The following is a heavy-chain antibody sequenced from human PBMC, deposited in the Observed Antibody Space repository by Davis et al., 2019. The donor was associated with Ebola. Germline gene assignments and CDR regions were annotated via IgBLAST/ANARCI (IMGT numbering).Heavy chain of an antibody. CDR2: IIPIFGTA. CDR3: ARALPQGLFSNWFDP. J-gene: IGHJ5*02. Sequence: SVKVSCKASGGTFSSYAISWVRQAPGQGLEWMGGIIPIFGTANYAQKFQGRVTITADKSTSTAYMELSSLRSEDTAVYYCARALPQGLFSNWFDPWGQGTLVTVSS. CDR1: GGTFSSYA. V-gene: IGHV1-69*06. D-gene: IGHD6-19*01.